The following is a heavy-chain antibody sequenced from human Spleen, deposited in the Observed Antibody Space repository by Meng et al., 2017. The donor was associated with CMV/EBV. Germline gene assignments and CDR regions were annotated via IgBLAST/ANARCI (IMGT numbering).Heavy chain of an antibody. CDR3: GAGGAQLPPSSYYYGMDV. CDR1: GFTFSSYG. J-gene: IGHJ6*02. V-gene: IGHV3-30*02. D-gene: IGHD2-2*01. CDR2: IRYDGSKE. Sequence: GESLKISCKASGFTFSSYGTHWVRQAPGKGLEWVAFIRYDGSKEYYVDSVKGRFTISRDNSKNTLYLQMNSLRAEDTAVYYRGAGGAQLPPSSYYYGMDVWGQGTTVTVSS.